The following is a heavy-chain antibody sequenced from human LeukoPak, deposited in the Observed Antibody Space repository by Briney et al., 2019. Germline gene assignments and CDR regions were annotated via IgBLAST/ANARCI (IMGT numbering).Heavy chain of an antibody. J-gene: IGHJ4*02. CDR2: ISGSDGGT. CDR1: GFTFSSYA. Sequence: PGGSLRLSCAASGFTFSSYAMSWVRQAPGKGLEWVSVISGSDGGTYYADSVKGRFTISRDSSKNTLYLQMNSLRAEDTAVYYCAKVLYDYVWGSYRQNGNDYWGQGTLVTVSS. V-gene: IGHV3-23*01. CDR3: AKVLYDYVWGSYRQNGNDY. D-gene: IGHD3-16*02.